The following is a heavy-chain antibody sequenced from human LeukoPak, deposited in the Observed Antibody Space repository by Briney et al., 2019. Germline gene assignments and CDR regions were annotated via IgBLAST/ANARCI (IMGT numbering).Heavy chain of an antibody. CDR2: MYGDMRDI. Sequence: GGSLRVSCEASGLTFSNSWMHGVRQIPGKGLVWVSRMYGDMRDISYADSVKGRFTISRDDAKNTVYLQMNSLRGEDTAVYYCARDLWLRGSTWGQGTLVTVSS. V-gene: IGHV3-74*01. CDR1: GLTFSNSW. D-gene: IGHD5-12*01. CDR3: ARDLWLRGST. J-gene: IGHJ5*02.